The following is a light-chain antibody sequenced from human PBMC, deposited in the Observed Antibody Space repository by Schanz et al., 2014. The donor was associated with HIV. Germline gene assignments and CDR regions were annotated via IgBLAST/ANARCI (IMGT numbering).Light chain of an antibody. Sequence: QSALTQPPSASGSPGQSITISCTGTSSDIGNYNLVSWFQHHPGEAPKIMIFEVRKRPSGVSGRFSGSKSGNTASLTISGLQPEDEADYYCSSKRSGDTTPFVFGSGTKLTVL. J-gene: IGLJ1*01. CDR1: SSDIGNYNL. CDR2: EVR. CDR3: SSKRSGDTTPFV. V-gene: IGLV2-23*02.